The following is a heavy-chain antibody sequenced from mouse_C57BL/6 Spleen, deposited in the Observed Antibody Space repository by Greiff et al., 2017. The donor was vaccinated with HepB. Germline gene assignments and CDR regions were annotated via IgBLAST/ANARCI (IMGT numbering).Heavy chain of an antibody. D-gene: IGHD1-1*02. CDR1: GFTFSSYA. Sequence: EVQLVESGGGLVKPGGSLKLSCAASGFTFSSYAMSWVRQTPEKRLEWVATISDGGSYTYYPDTVKGRFTISRDNAKNNLYLQMSHLKSEDTAMYYCGRVGYGYYGMDYGGKGASVTVSS. V-gene: IGHV5-4*01. CDR3: GRVGYGYYGMDY. J-gene: IGHJ4*01. CDR2: ISDGGSYT.